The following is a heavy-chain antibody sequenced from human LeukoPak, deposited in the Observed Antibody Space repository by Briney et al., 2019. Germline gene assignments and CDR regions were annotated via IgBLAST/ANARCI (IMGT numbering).Heavy chain of an antibody. CDR2: INPNSGGT. D-gene: IGHD6-13*01. J-gene: IGHJ4*02. V-gene: IGHV1-2*02. CDR3: ARVAAAGRPPDY. Sequence: ASVKVSCKASGYTFTGYYMHWVRQAPGQGLEWMGWINPNSGGTNYAQKFQGRVTMTTDTSTSTANMELRSLRSDDTAVYYCARVAAAGRPPDYWGQGTLVTVSS. CDR1: GYTFTGYY.